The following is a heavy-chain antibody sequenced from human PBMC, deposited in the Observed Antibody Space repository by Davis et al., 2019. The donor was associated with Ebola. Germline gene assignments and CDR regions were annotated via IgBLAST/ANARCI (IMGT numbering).Heavy chain of an antibody. J-gene: IGHJ4*02. CDR1: GFTFSIYG. Sequence: PGGSLRLSCAASGFTFSIYGMHWVRQAPGKGLEWVAFIRYDGSNKYYADSVKGRFTISRDNSKNTLYLQMNSLRAEETAVYYCAKDRGSSSWYYFDYWGQGTLVTVSS. CDR2: IRYDGSNK. CDR3: AKDRGSSSWYYFDY. D-gene: IGHD6-13*01. V-gene: IGHV3-30*02.